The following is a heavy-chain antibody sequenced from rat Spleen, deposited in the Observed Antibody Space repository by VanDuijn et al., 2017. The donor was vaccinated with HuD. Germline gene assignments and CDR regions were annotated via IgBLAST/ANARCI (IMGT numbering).Heavy chain of an antibody. D-gene: IGHD1-2*01. J-gene: IGHJ2*01. CDR2: ISYDGGST. V-gene: IGHV5-20*01. CDR3: KTEDDSSAPFDY. CDR1: GFTFSNYG. Sequence: EVQLMESGGGLVQPGGSLKLSCAASGFTFSNYGTHWIRQAPTKGLEWVASISYDGGSTYYRDSVKGRFTISRDNAKSSLYLQMDSLRSEDTATYYCKTEDDSSAPFDYWGQGVMVTVSS.